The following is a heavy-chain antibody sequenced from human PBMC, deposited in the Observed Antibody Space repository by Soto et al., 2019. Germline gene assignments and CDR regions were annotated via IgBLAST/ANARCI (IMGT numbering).Heavy chain of an antibody. J-gene: IGHJ4*02. CDR2: ISGPGGST. Sequence: EVQLLESGGGLVQPGGSLRLSCAASGFTFSNYAMTWVRQAAGKGLEWVSSISGPGGSTYYADSVQGRFTISRDNSKNTLFLQMNTLRAEDTALYYCARDERIAVAGTDNWGQGILVNVTS. CDR1: GFTFSNYA. V-gene: IGHV3-23*01. D-gene: IGHD6-19*01. CDR3: ARDERIAVAGTDN.